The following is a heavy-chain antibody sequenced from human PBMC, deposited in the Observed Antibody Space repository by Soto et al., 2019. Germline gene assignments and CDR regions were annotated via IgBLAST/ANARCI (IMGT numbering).Heavy chain of an antibody. J-gene: IGHJ4*02. V-gene: IGHV3-23*01. CDR2: ISASGGAT. Sequence: GGSLRLSCAASGLSFSNYGMSWVRQAPGKGLEWVSGISASGGATLYADSVKGRFTISRDNSKNTLSLQMNSLRAEDTALYYCAKEAQEWLLPFFDSWGQGTLVTVSS. D-gene: IGHD5-12*01. CDR3: AKEAQEWLLPFFDS. CDR1: GLSFSNYG.